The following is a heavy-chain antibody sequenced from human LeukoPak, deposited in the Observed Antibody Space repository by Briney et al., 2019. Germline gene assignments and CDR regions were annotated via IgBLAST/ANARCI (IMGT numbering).Heavy chain of an antibody. D-gene: IGHD6-13*01. CDR3: TRHIDSSSWSDYYYYYMDV. CDR1: GFTFSSYS. CDR2: ISSSSSYI. J-gene: IGHJ6*03. Sequence: GGSLRLSCAASGFTFSSYSMNWVRQAPGKGLEWVSSISSSSSYIYYADSVKGRFTISRDNAKNSLYLQMNSLKTEDTAVYYCTRHIDSSSWSDYYYYYMDVWGKGTTVTVSS. V-gene: IGHV3-21*04.